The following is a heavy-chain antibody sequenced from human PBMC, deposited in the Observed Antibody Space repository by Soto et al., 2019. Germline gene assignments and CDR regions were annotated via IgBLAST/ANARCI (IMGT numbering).Heavy chain of an antibody. Sequence: QVQLQESGPGLVKPSQTLSLTCTVSGGSISSGGYYWSWIRQHPGKGLEWIGYIYYSGSTYYNPSLKSRVTISVDTSKNQFSLKLSSVTAADTAVYYCARSPDCSSTSCYVGWFDPWGQGTLVTVSS. V-gene: IGHV4-31*03. CDR2: IYYSGST. D-gene: IGHD2-2*01. CDR3: ARSPDCSSTSCYVGWFDP. CDR1: GGSISSGGYY. J-gene: IGHJ5*02.